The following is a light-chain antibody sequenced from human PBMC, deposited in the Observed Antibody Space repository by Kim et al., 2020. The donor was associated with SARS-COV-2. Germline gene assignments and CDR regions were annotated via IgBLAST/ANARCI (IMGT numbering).Light chain of an antibody. CDR2: GAS. J-gene: IGKJ1*01. CDR3: QQYGGSPRT. V-gene: IGKV3-20*01. CDR1: QSVRSTS. Sequence: SPGERATLSCRASQSVRSTSLGWYQQKPGQAPRLLIYGASSRATGIPDRFSGSGSGTDFTLTISRLEPEDFAVYYCQQYGGSPRTFGQGTKVDIK.